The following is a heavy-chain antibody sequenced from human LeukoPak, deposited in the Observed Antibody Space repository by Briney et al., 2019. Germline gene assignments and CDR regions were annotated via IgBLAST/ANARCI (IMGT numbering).Heavy chain of an antibody. CDR2: ISAYNGNT. Sequence: ASVTVSCKASGYTFTSYGISWVRQAPGQGLEWMGWISAYNGNTNYAQKLQGRVTMTTDTSTSTAYMELRSLRSDDTAVYYCAREFYSNYASDAFDIWGQGTMVTVSS. D-gene: IGHD4-11*01. CDR1: GYTFTSYG. CDR3: AREFYSNYASDAFDI. J-gene: IGHJ3*02. V-gene: IGHV1-18*01.